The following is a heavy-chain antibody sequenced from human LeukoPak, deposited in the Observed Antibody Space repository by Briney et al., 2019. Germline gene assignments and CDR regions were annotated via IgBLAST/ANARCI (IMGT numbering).Heavy chain of an antibody. V-gene: IGHV3-48*02. J-gene: IGHJ6*02. CDR2: ISSSSSTI. CDR3: ARGPTGYYYGMDV. D-gene: IGHD1-14*01. Sequence: GGSLRLSYAASGFTFSSYSMNWVRQAPGKGLEWVSYISSSSSTIYYADSVKGRFTISRDNAKNSMYLQMNSLRDEDTAVYYCARGPTGYYYGMDVWGQGPTVTVSS. CDR1: GFTFSSYS.